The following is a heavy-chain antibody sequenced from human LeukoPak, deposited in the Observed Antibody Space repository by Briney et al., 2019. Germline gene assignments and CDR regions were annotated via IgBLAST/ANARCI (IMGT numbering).Heavy chain of an antibody. D-gene: IGHD3-10*01. Sequence: GGSLRLSCAASGFTFSTYAMSWVRLAPVKGLEWVSGISGSGGSTYYADSVKGRFTSSRDNSNNTLYVQMNSLRVEDTAVYYCAKSGGLSGSGRLAMDVWGQGTTVTVSS. CDR3: AKSGGLSGSGRLAMDV. CDR2: ISGSGGST. J-gene: IGHJ6*02. V-gene: IGHV3-23*01. CDR1: GFTFSTYA.